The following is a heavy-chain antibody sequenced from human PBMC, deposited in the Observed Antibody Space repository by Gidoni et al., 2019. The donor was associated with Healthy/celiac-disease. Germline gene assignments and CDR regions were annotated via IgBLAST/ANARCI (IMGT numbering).Heavy chain of an antibody. CDR1: GLPFSRYA. Sequence: EVQLLESGGGLVQPGGSLRLSCAASGLPFSRYAMSWVRQAPGKGLEWVSAISGSGGSTYYADSVKGRFTISRDNSKNTLYLQMNSLRAEDTAVYYCAKPSYSSSWYYYYGMDVWGQGTTVTVSS. J-gene: IGHJ6*02. CDR2: ISGSGGST. D-gene: IGHD6-13*01. CDR3: AKPSYSSSWYYYYGMDV. V-gene: IGHV3-23*01.